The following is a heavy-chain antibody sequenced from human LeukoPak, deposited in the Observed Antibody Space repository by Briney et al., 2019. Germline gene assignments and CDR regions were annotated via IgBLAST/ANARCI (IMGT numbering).Heavy chain of an antibody. V-gene: IGHV4-61*10. CDR3: ARDRARGYSYGYPDY. D-gene: IGHD5-18*01. J-gene: IGHJ4*02. CDR1: GDSVTGGLYY. CDR2: IFSSGST. Sequence: KTSETLSLTCSVSGDSVTGGLYYWSWIRQPAGKGLEWIGHIFSSGSTTYNPSLMSRVTISVDTSKNQFSLKLSSVTAADTAMYYCARDRARGYSYGYPDYWGQGTLVTVSS.